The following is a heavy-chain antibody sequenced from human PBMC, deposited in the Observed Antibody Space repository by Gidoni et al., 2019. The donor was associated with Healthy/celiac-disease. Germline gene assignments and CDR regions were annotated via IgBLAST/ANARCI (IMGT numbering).Heavy chain of an antibody. CDR3: ARAGGDDYIWGSYRYIGDY. D-gene: IGHD3-16*02. CDR1: GFTSSSYA. CDR2: ISYDGSNK. J-gene: IGHJ4*02. V-gene: IGHV3-30*04. Sequence: QVQLVESGGGVVQPGRSLRLSCAASGFTSSSYATHWVRQAPGKGLEWVAVISYDGSNKYYADSVKGRFTISRDNSKNTLYLQMNSLRAEDTAVYYCARAGGDDYIWGSYRYIGDYWGQGTLVTVSS.